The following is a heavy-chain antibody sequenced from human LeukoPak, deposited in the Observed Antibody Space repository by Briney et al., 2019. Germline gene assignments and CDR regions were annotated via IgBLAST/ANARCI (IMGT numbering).Heavy chain of an antibody. J-gene: IGHJ4*02. Sequence: PSETLSLTCAVYGGSFSGYYWSWIRQPPGKGLEWIGEINHSGSTNYNPSLKSRVTISVDTSKNQFSLKLSSVTAADTAVYYCARDGYYDSSGYYNVPGYWGQGTLVTVSS. D-gene: IGHD3-22*01. CDR3: ARDGYYDSSGYYNVPGY. CDR2: INHSGST. CDR1: GGSFSGYY. V-gene: IGHV4-34*01.